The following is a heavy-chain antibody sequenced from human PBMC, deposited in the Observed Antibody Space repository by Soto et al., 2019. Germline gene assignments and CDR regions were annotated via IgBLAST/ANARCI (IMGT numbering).Heavy chain of an antibody. CDR2: ISSSGSTI. CDR1: GFTFSNYY. D-gene: IGHD3-10*01. Sequence: QVQLVESGGGLVKPGGSLRLSWAASGFTFSNYYMSGIRRAPGKGLEWVSYISSSGSTIYYADSVKGRFTISRDNAKNSLYLQMNSLRAEDTAVYYCARVRYYGSGSSINWFDPWGQGTLVTVSS. J-gene: IGHJ5*02. V-gene: IGHV3-11*01. CDR3: ARVRYYGSGSSINWFDP.